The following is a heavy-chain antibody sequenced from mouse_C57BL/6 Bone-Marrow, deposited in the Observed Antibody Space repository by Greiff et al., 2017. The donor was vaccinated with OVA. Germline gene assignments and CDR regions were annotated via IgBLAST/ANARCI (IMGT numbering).Heavy chain of an antibody. V-gene: IGHV5-17*01. J-gene: IGHJ2*01. CDR1: GFTFSDYG. D-gene: IGHD2-4*01. Sequence: EVKLMESGGGLVKPGGSLKLSCAASGFTFSDYGMHWVRQAPEKGLEWVAYISSGSSTIYYADTVKGGFTISSDNAKNTLFLQMTSLRSEDTAMYYCARSDYDYFDYWGQGTTLTVSS. CDR2: ISSGSSTI. CDR3: ARSDYDYFDY.